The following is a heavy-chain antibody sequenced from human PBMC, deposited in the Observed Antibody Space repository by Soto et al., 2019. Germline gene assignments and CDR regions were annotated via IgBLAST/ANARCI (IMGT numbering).Heavy chain of an antibody. CDR1: GYSFTSYW. Sequence: GESLKISCKGSGYSFTSYWIGWVRQMPGKGLECMGIIYPGDSDTRYSPSSQGQVTISADKSISTAYLQWSSLKASDTAMYYCASLYNSGNNYYGLDVCGQLTTVPVS. D-gene: IGHD1-20*01. V-gene: IGHV5-51*01. CDR2: IYPGDSDT. J-gene: IGHJ6*02. CDR3: ASLYNSGNNYYGLDV.